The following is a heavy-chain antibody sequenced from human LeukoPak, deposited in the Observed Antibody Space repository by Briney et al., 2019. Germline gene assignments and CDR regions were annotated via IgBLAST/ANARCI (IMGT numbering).Heavy chain of an antibody. CDR3: ARGIATYYMDV. CDR1: GGSISSSSYY. J-gene: IGHJ6*03. V-gene: IGHV4-39*01. Sequence: SETLSLTCTVSGGSISSSSYYWGWIRQPPGKGLEWIGSIYYSGSTYYNPSLKSRVTISVDTSKNQFSLKLSSVTAADTAVYYCARGIATYYMDVWGKGTTVTVSS. D-gene: IGHD6-13*01. CDR2: IYYSGST.